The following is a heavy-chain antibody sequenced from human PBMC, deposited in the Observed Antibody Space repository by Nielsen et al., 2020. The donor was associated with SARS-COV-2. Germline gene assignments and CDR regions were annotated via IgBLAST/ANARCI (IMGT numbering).Heavy chain of an antibody. J-gene: IGHJ4*02. CDR2: VSSSGGST. D-gene: IGHD1-7*01. V-gene: IGHV3-23*01. CDR3: ARGDNWNYAEFDY. CDR1: GFTFNIYA. Sequence: GESLKISCAASGFTFNIYAMAWVRRAPGRGLQWVTGVSSSGGSTYYTDSVKGRFTISRDNSKNTLYLEMHSLRVEDTAVYYCARGDNWNYAEFDYWGQGTLVTVSS.